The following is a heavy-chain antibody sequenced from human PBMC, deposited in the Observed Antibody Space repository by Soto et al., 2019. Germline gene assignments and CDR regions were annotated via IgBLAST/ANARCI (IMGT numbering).Heavy chain of an antibody. D-gene: IGHD4-17*01. CDR3: VNSGGWLLRDYGIYMDV. CDR1: GYPFTNFG. CDR2: ISTHHRFT. J-gene: IGHJ6*02. Sequence: QVQLVQSGPEVKKPGASVKVSCKASGYPFTNFGVSWVRQAPGQGLEWLGWISTHHRFTNYAPEFQGRVTMAAASSRSTDYMELGSLTSDDTAIYYCVNSGGWLLRDYGIYMDVLGQGTTVTVSS. V-gene: IGHV1-18*01.